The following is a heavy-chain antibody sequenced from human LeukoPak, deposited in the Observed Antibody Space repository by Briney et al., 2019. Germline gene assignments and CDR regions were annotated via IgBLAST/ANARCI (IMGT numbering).Heavy chain of an antibody. J-gene: IGHJ5*02. CDR1: GYTFTSYG. V-gene: IGHV1-18*01. Sequence: ASVKVSCKASGYTFTSYGISWVRQAPGQGLEWMGWISAYNGNTNYAQKLQDRITLTTDRSTSTAFMEMTSLRSDDTAVYYCARDRLNRFDPWGQGTLVTVSS. D-gene: IGHD1/OR15-1a*01. CDR3: ARDRLNRFDP. CDR2: ISAYNGNT.